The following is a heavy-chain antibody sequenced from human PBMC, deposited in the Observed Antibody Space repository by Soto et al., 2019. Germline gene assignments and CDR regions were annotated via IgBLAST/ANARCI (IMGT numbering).Heavy chain of an antibody. CDR1: GFTLSSYE. V-gene: IGHV3-48*03. Sequence: EGSLRLSCAASGFTLSSYEMNWVRQAPGKGLEWVSYISSSGSTIYYADSVKGRFTISRDNAKNSLYLQMNSLRAEDTAVYYCARWGSLGYYYDSSAGYWGQGTLVTVSS. D-gene: IGHD3-22*01. CDR3: ARWGSLGYYYDSSAGY. J-gene: IGHJ4*02. CDR2: ISSSGSTI.